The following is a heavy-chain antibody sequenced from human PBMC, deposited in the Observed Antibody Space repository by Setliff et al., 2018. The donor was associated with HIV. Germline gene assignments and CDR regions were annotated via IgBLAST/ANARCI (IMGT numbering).Heavy chain of an antibody. J-gene: IGHJ4*02. CDR1: GGTFNTYT. Sequence: SVKVSCKASGGTFNTYTITWVRQAPGQGLEWMGGIIPFTGTTNYAQKFQGRVTITTDTSTSTVYMELSSLRSEDTAVYYCAKVTTVTTRPGAPYYFDYWGQGTLVTVSS. CDR2: IIPFTGTT. V-gene: IGHV1-69*16. D-gene: IGHD4-17*01. CDR3: AKVTTVTTRPGAPYYFDY.